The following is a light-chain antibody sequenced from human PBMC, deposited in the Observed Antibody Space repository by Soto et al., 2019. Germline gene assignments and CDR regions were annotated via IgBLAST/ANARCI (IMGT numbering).Light chain of an antibody. J-gene: IGKJ4*01. Sequence: EIVLTQSPATLSLSPGERATLSCRASQSVSRYLAWYQQKPGQAPRLLISDASSRATGIPARFSGSGSGTDFTLTISSLEPEDFAVYYCQQRSNWPPALTFGGGTKVEIK. CDR1: QSVSRY. CDR2: DAS. V-gene: IGKV3-11*01. CDR3: QQRSNWPPALT.